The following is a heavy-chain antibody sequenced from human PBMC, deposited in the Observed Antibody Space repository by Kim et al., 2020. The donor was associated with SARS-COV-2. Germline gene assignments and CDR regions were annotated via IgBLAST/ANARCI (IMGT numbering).Heavy chain of an antibody. Sequence: KSRVTISVDTSKNQFSLKLGSVTAADTAVYYCARHQDPPYYGDYVGFDYWGQGTLVTVSS. D-gene: IGHD4-17*01. J-gene: IGHJ4*02. CDR3: ARHQDPPYYGDYVGFDY. V-gene: IGHV4-39*01.